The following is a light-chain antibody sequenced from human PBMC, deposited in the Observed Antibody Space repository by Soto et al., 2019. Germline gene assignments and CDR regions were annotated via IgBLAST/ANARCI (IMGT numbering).Light chain of an antibody. CDR3: AAWDDGLNGFYV. J-gene: IGLJ1*01. CDR2: SNN. Sequence: QSVLTQPPSASGTPGQRGTISCSGSSSKIGSNTVNWYQQLPGTAPKLLIYSNNQRPSGVPDRFSGSKSGTSASLAISGLQSEDVADYYCAAWDDGLNGFYVFGTGTKLTVL. CDR1: SSKIGSNT. V-gene: IGLV1-44*01.